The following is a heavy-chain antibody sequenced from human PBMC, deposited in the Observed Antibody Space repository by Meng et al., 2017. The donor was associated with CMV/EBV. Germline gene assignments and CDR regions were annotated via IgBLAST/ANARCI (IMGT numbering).Heavy chain of an antibody. D-gene: IGHD6-13*01. CDR1: GGSISSSSYY. CDR3: AGEHVPYSSSWYYFDY. J-gene: IGHJ4*02. V-gene: IGHV4-39*07. Sequence: SETLSLTCTVSGGSISSSSYYWGWIRQPPGNGLEWIGSIYYSGSTYYNPSLKSRVTISVDTSKNQFSLKLSSVTAADTAVYYCAGEHVPYSSSWYYFDYWGQGTLVTVSS. CDR2: IYYSGST.